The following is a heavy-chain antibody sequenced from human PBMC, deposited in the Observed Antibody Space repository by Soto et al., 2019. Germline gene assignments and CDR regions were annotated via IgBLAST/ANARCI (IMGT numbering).Heavy chain of an antibody. CDR1: GYTFTGYY. D-gene: IGHD1-1*01. J-gene: IGHJ6*02. CDR3: AREISLQGAYYYYYGMDV. Sequence: GASVKVSCKASGYTFTGYYMHWVRQAPGQGLEWMGWINPNSGGTNYAQKFQGWVTMTRDTSISTAYMELSRLRSDDTAVYYCAREISLQGAYYYYYGMDVRGQGTTVTVSS. CDR2: INPNSGGT. V-gene: IGHV1-2*04.